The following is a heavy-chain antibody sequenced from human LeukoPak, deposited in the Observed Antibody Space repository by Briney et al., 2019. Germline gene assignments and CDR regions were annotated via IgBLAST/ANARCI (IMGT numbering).Heavy chain of an antibody. CDR1: GFTFSSYA. Sequence: GGSLRLSCVASGFTFSSYAMSWVRQAPGKGLEWVSAISADASSTYYADSVQGRFTISRYSSKNTLYLQMNSLRAEDTAVYYCARGAYGDYDYWGQGTLVTVSS. CDR2: ISADASST. V-gene: IGHV3-23*01. CDR3: ARGAYGDYDY. J-gene: IGHJ4*02. D-gene: IGHD4-17*01.